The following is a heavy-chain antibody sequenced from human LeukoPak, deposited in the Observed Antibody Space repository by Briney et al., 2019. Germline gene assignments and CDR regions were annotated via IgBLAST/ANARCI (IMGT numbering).Heavy chain of an antibody. D-gene: IGHD3-3*01. CDR2: INPNSSGT. Sequence: GASVKVSCKSSGYTFTGYYMHWVRQAPGQGLELMGGINPNSSGTNYAQKFQGRVTMTSDTSISKAYMEPRRLRSDDTAVCYCARVIGRFLEWLPKVYYYYGLDVWGQGTTVTVSS. CDR1: GYTFTGYY. CDR3: ARVIGRFLEWLPKVYYYYGLDV. V-gene: IGHV1-2*02. J-gene: IGHJ6*02.